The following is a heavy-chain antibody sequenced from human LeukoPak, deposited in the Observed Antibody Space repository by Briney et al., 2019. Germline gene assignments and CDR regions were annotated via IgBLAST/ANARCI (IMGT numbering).Heavy chain of an antibody. Sequence: GGSLRLSCAASGFTFSNAWMSWVRQAPGKGLEWVGRIKRKTDGGTTDYAAPVKGRFTISRDDSKNTLYLQMNSLKTEDTAVYYCAWYYYYYMDVWGEGTTVTVSS. V-gene: IGHV3-15*01. J-gene: IGHJ6*03. CDR3: AWYYYYYMDV. CDR2: IKRKTDGGTT. CDR1: GFTFSNAW.